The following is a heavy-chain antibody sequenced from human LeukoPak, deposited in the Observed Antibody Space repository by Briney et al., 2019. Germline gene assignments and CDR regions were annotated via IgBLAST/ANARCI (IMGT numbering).Heavy chain of an antibody. J-gene: IGHJ4*02. V-gene: IGHV1-46*01. CDR2: INPSGGST. Sequence: ASVKVSCKASGYTFTRYYMHWVRQAPGQGLEWMGIINPSGGSTSYAQKFQGRVTMTRDTSTSTVYMELNSLKSEDTAVYYCAKGYCSGGTCYSYDYWGQGTLVTVSS. CDR3: AKGYCSGGTCYSYDY. CDR1: GYTFTRYY. D-gene: IGHD2-15*01.